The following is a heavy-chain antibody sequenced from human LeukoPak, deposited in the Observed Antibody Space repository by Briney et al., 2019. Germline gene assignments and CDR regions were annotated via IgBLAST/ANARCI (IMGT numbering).Heavy chain of an antibody. V-gene: IGHV4-39*07. J-gene: IGHJ5*02. CDR3: ARDYTYYYDSSARGWFDP. CDR1: GGSISSSSYY. Sequence: PSETLSLTCTVSGGSISSSSYYWGWIRQPPGKGLEWIGSIYYSGSTYYNPSLKSRVTISVDTSKNQFSLKLSSVTAAGTAVYYCARDYTYYYDSSARGWFDPWGQGTLVTVSS. D-gene: IGHD3-22*01. CDR2: IYYSGST.